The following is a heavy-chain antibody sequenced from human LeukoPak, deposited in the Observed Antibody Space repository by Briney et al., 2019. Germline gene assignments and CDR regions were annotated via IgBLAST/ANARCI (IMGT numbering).Heavy chain of an antibody. CDR1: GFTLNSYA. D-gene: IGHD4-17*01. Sequence: GGSLRLSCAASGFTLNSYAMSWVRQAPGKGLEWVSTIRSSGGSTYYADSVKGRFTISRDNSKNTLYLQMNSLRAEDTAVYYCARDEYGDYLGSSFSDYWGQGTLVTVSS. J-gene: IGHJ4*02. V-gene: IGHV3-23*01. CDR3: ARDEYGDYLGSSFSDY. CDR2: IRSSGGST.